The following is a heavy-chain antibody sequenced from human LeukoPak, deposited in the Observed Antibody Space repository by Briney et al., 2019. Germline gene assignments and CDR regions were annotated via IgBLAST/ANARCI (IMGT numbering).Heavy chain of an antibody. CDR3: ARSIGYYWFDP. J-gene: IGHJ5*02. V-gene: IGHV4-61*02. D-gene: IGHD3-16*01. Sequence: PSQTLSLTCTVSGGSITSGNYYWSWIRQPAGKGLEWIGCIHTSGSTNYNPSLKRRVTISVDTSKNQFSLKLSSVTAADTALYSCARSIGYYWFDPWGQGTLVTVSS. CDR2: IHTSGST. CDR1: GGSITSGNYY.